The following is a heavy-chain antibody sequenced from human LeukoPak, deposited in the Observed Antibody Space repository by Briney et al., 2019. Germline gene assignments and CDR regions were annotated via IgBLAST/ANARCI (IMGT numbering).Heavy chain of an antibody. CDR3: ASGYYDSSGYSIFDY. CDR1: GGSISSYY. V-gene: IGHV4-59*08. D-gene: IGHD3-22*01. J-gene: IGHJ4*02. Sequence: SETLSLTCTVSGGSISSYYWSWIRQPPGKGLEWIGYIYYSGSTNYNPSLKSRVTISVDTSKNQFSLKLSSVTAADTAVYYCASGYYDSSGYSIFDYWGQGTLVTVSS. CDR2: IYYSGST.